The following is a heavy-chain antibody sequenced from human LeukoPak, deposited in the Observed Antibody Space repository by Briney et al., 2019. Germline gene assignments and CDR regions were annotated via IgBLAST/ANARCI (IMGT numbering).Heavy chain of an antibody. D-gene: IGHD3-22*01. J-gene: IGHJ4*02. CDR1: GFTFNTYA. Sequence: QSGGSLRLSCAASGFTFNTYAMTWVRQAPGKGLEWVSTISGTGLSTYYADSVKGRFTISRDNSKNTLYLQMNSLRAEDTAVYYCARDLSYYYDSSGYDCFDYWGQGTLVTVSS. CDR2: ISGTGLST. V-gene: IGHV3-23*01. CDR3: ARDLSYYYDSSGYDCFDY.